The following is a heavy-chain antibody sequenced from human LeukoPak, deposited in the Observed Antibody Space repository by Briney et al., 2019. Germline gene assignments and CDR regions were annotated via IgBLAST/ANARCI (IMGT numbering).Heavy chain of an antibody. Sequence: PGGSLRLSCAASGFTLSSYSMNWVRQAPGKGLEWVSYISSSSSTIYYADSVKGRFTISRDNAKNSLYLQMNSLRAEDTAVYYCARANNYYDRGHWFDPWGQGTLVTVSS. CDR2: ISSSSSTI. J-gene: IGHJ5*02. CDR3: ARANNYYDRGHWFDP. V-gene: IGHV3-48*01. D-gene: IGHD3-22*01. CDR1: GFTLSSYS.